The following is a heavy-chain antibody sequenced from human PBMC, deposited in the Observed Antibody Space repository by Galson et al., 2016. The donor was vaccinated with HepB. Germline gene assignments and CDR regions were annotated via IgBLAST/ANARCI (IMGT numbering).Heavy chain of an antibody. V-gene: IGHV4-59*08. D-gene: IGHD6-19*01. CDR3: ARLSAPAGNY. CDR1: GGSISTYY. J-gene: IGHJ4*02. CDR2: ICYSGST. Sequence: TLSLTCTVSGGSISTYYWNWIRQPPGKGLEWVGYICYSGSTNSNPSLKMRVTISLDMSKNQFYLKVSSVTAADTAVYYCARLSAPAGNYWGQGTLVTVSS.